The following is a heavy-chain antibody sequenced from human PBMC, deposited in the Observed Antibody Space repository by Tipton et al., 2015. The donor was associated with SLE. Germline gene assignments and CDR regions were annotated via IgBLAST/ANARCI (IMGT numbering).Heavy chain of an antibody. D-gene: IGHD3-22*01. J-gene: IGHJ4*02. CDR3: ASLDYYDSSGPVDY. V-gene: IGHV4-59*08. CDR2: IYYSGST. Sequence: TLSLTCTVSGGSISSYYWSWIRQPPGKGLEWIGYIYYSGSTNYNPSLKSRVTISVDTSKNQFSLKLSSVTAADTAVYYCASLDYYDSSGPVDYWGQGTLVTVSS. CDR1: GGSISSYY.